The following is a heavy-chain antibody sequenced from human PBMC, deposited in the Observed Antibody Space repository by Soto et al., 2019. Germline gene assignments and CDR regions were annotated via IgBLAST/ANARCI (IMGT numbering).Heavy chain of an antibody. V-gene: IGHV4-38-2*01. CDR1: GYSISSGYY. CDR2: VYYNGIT. CDR3: ARGVTGTLDY. D-gene: IGHD1-1*01. J-gene: IGHJ4*02. Sequence: SETLSLTCAVSGYSISSGYYWNWIRQSPGKGLEWIGCVYYNGITFTNPSLKSRVTMTVDTSKNYFSLRLTSVTAADAATYFCARGVTGTLDYWGQGTLVTVPS.